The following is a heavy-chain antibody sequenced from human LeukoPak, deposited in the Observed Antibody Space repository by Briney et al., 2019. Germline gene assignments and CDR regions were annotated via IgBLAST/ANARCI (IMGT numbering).Heavy chain of an antibody. J-gene: IGHJ4*02. CDR3: AREPPGYCSGGSDCHFDY. V-gene: IGHV3-21*01. CDR2: ISSSSSYI. CDR1: GFTFSSYS. D-gene: IGHD2-15*01. Sequence: SGGSLRLSCAASGFTFSSYSMNWVRQAPGKGLEWVSSISSSSSYIYYADSVKGRFTISRDNAKNSLYLQMNSLRAEDTAVYYCAREPPGYCSGGSDCHFDYWGQGTLVTVSS.